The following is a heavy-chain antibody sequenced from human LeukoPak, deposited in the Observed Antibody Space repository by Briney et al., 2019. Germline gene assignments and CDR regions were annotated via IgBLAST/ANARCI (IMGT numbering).Heavy chain of an antibody. CDR2: MNPNSGNT. D-gene: IGHD4-17*01. V-gene: IGHV1-8*01. CDR3: ARAHTLYYGDYPYWYFDL. Sequence: GASVKVSCKASGYTFTSYDINWMRQATGQELEWMGWMNPNSGNTGYAQKFQGRVTMTSNTSISTAYMELSSLRSEDTAVYYCARAHTLYYGDYPYWYFDLWGRGTLVTVSS. J-gene: IGHJ2*01. CDR1: GYTFTSYD.